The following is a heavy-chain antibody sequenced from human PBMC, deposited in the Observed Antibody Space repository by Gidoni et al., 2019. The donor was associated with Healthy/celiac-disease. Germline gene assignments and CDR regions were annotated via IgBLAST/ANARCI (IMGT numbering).Heavy chain of an antibody. J-gene: IGHJ2*01. CDR1: GFPLYAYA. CDR3: AKDVDILTGLHWYFDL. V-gene: IGHV3-9*01. Sequence: EVQLVELGGGSVHPGRSLRLSCAASGFPLYAYAMDWVRQAPGQGLEWVSGISGNSGSIGYADSEKGRFTISRDNAKNSLYLQMNSLRAEDTALYYCAKDVDILTGLHWYFDLWGRGTLVTVSS. CDR2: ISGNSGSI. D-gene: IGHD3-9*01.